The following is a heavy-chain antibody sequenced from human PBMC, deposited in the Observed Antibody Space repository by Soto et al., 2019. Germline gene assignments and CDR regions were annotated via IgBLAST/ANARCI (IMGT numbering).Heavy chain of an antibody. D-gene: IGHD4-17*01. V-gene: IGHV3-21*06. CDR3: ARDQDYGDYVPDFDY. CDR2: ISSSSIYI. CDR1: GFTFSSYS. Sequence: EVQLVESGGGLVKPGGSLRLSCAASGFTFSSYSMYWVRQAPGKGLEWVSSISSSSIYIYYADSVKGRFTISRDNAKSSLYLHMNSLRAEDTAVYYCARDQDYGDYVPDFDYWGQGTLVSVSS. J-gene: IGHJ4*02.